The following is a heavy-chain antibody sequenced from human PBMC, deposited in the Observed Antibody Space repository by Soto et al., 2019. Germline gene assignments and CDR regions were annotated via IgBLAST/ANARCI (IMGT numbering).Heavy chain of an antibody. Sequence: EVKLLESGGGLVQPGGSLRLYCGVSGFTATSNGVSWVRQAPGKGLEWVAAISPNGQGIWYADSVKGRFTISRDISRNTVFLDMDSLRAEDTAVYYCAKERQYPRDYFHYWGQGTLVTVSS. D-gene: IGHD4-4*01. J-gene: IGHJ4*02. V-gene: IGHV3-23*01. CDR1: GFTATSNG. CDR2: ISPNGQGI. CDR3: AKERQYPRDYFHY.